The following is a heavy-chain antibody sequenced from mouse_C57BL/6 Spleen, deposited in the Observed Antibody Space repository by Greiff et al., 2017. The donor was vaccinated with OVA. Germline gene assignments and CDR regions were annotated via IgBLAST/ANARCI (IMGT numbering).Heavy chain of an antibody. J-gene: IGHJ4*01. D-gene: IGHD2-5*01. CDR2: IYPGDGDT. CDR3: ARGYYSNYEDAMDY. V-gene: IGHV1-82*01. Sequence: LQQSGPELVKPGASVKISCQASGYAFSSSWMNWVKQRPGKGHEWIGRIYPGDGDTNYNGKFKGKATLTADKSSSTAYMQLSSLTSEDSAVYFCARGYYSNYEDAMDYWGQGTSVTVSS. CDR1: GYAFSSSW.